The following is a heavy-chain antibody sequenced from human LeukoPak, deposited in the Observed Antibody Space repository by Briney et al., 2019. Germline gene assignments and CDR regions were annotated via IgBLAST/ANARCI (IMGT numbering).Heavy chain of an antibody. D-gene: IGHD3-10*02. CDR1: GFTFSGYW. J-gene: IGHJ4*02. CDR2: LNSDGTTI. Sequence: GGSLRLSCVASGFTFSGYWMHWVRQAPGMGLVWVSGLNSDGTTINYADSVKGRFTISRDNAKNTVYLHMSGLRDDDTALYFCVRGAGGPRNYVLDYWGQGALVSVSS. V-gene: IGHV3-74*01. CDR3: VRGAGGPRNYVLDY.